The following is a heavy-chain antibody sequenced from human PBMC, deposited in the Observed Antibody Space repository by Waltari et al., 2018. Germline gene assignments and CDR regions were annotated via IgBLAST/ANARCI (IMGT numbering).Heavy chain of an antibody. CDR1: GFSFSSYV. Sequence: QVQLVESGGGVVQPGRSLRLSCVASGFSFSSYVIQWFRQAPGKGLEWVAVISRDEKNTYYADSVNGRFITSRDNSKNTVYLQMNSLTSEDTAVYYCARGYGVNSAVEYWGQGTLVTVSS. CDR2: ISRDEKNT. D-gene: IGHD3-10*01. CDR3: ARGYGVNSAVEY. J-gene: IGHJ4*02. V-gene: IGHV3-30*04.